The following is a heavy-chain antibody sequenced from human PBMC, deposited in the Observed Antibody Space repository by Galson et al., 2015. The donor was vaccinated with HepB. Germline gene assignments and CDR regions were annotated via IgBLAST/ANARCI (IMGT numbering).Heavy chain of an antibody. CDR1: GFTFSSYW. V-gene: IGHV3-74*01. Sequence: SLRLSCAASGFTFSSYWMHWVRQAPGKGLVWVSRINSDGSSTSYADSVKGRFTISRDNAKNTLYLQMNSLRAEDTAVYYCARWGIAAAGMWPYGMDVWGQGTTVTVSS. CDR3: ARWGIAAAGMWPYGMDV. D-gene: IGHD6-13*01. J-gene: IGHJ6*02. CDR2: INSDGSST.